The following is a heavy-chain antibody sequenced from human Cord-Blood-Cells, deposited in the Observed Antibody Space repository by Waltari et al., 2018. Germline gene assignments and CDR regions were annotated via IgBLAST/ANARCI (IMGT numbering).Heavy chain of an antibody. V-gene: IGHV1-2*02. D-gene: IGHD2-21*01. J-gene: IGHJ3*02. CDR3: ARGLTYCGGDCYSGAFDI. CDR2: INP. CDR1: GYTFTGYY. Sequence: QVQLGQSGAEVKKPGASVKVSCKASGYTFTGYYMHWVRQAPGQGLEWMGWINPMTRDTSISTAYMELSRLRSDDTAVYYCARGLTYCGGDCYSGAFDIWGQGTMVTVSS.